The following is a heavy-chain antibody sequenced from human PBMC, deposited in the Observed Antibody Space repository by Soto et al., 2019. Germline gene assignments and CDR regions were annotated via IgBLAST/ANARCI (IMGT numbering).Heavy chain of an antibody. CDR1: GYTFTGYY. CDR3: ARDMPAYDHYGMDV. D-gene: IGHD3-3*01. CDR2: INPNSGGT. V-gene: IGHV1-2*02. J-gene: IGHJ6*02. Sequence: RASVKVSCKASGYTFTGYYMHWVRQAPGQGLEWMGWINPNSGGTNYAQKFQGRVTMTRDTSISTAYMELSRLRSDDMAVYYCARDMPAYDHYGMDVWGQGTTVTVSS.